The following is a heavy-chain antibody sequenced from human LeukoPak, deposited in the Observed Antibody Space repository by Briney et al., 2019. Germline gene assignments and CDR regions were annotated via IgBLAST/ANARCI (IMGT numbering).Heavy chain of an antibody. J-gene: IGHJ4*02. D-gene: IGHD2-21*01. CDR3: ARGRHKHDY. V-gene: IGHV4-39*07. Sequence: SETLSLTCAVSGASISGSNYYWGWIRQPPGKGLEWIGNIYSSGSTYYNASLQSRVTISIDTSKNQFSLKLSSVTAADTAVYYCARGRHKHDYWGQGTLVTVSS. CDR2: IYSSGST. CDR1: GASISGSNYY.